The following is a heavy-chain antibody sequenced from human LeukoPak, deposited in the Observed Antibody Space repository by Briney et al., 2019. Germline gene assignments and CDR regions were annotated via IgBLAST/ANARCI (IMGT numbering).Heavy chain of an antibody. CDR2: ISSSGSTI. J-gene: IGHJ6*03. CDR1: GFTFSDYY. Sequence: GGSLRLSCAAPGFTFSDYYMSWIRQAPGKGLEWVSYISSSGSTIYYADSVKGRFTVSRDNAKNSLFLQMNSLGAEDTAVYYCARPEVVAGTYYYYYYMDVWGKGTTVTVSS. D-gene: IGHD2-15*01. V-gene: IGHV3-11*01. CDR3: ARPEVVAGTYYYYYYMDV.